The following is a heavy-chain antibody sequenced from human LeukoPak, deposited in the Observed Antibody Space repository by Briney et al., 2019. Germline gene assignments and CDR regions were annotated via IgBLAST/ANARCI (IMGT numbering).Heavy chain of an antibody. J-gene: IGHJ5*02. Sequence: PSETLSLTCTVSGGSISSYYWSWIRQPPGKGLEWIGYIYYSGSTNYNPSLKSRVTISVDTSKNQFSLKLGSVTAADTAVYYCARTWVGGYSYGYRFWFDPWGQGTLVTVSS. D-gene: IGHD5-18*01. V-gene: IGHV4-59*01. CDR2: IYYSGST. CDR1: GGSISSYY. CDR3: ARTWVGGYSYGYRFWFDP.